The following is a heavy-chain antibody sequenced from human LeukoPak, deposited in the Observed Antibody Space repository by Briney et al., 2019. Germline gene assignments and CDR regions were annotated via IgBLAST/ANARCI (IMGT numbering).Heavy chain of an antibody. CDR3: AKTTKSRGVGSSAPYFDY. J-gene: IGHJ4*02. Sequence: GGSLRLSCTASGFTFGDYAMSWVRQAPGKGLEWVSAISGSGGSTYYADSVKGRFTISRDNSKNTLYLQMNSLRAEDTAVYYCAKTTKSRGVGSSAPYFDYWGQGTLVTVSS. CDR1: GFTFGDYA. V-gene: IGHV3-23*01. D-gene: IGHD6-6*01. CDR2: ISGSGGST.